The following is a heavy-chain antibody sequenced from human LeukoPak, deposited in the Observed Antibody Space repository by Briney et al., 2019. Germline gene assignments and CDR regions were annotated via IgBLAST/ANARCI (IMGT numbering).Heavy chain of an antibody. D-gene: IGHD3-9*01. CDR1: GFTFSSYA. V-gene: IGHV3-23*01. CDR3: ANLYDIFSREGYDY. Sequence: GGSLRLSCTASGFTFSSYAMSWVRQAPGKGLEWVSAISGSGGSTYYADSVKGRFTISRDNSKNTLYLQMNSLRAEDTAVYYCANLYDIFSREGYDYWGQGTLVTVSS. CDR2: ISGSGGST. J-gene: IGHJ4*02.